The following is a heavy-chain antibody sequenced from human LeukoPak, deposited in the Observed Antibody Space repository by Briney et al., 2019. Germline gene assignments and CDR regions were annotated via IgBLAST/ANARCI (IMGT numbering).Heavy chain of an antibody. V-gene: IGHV3-23*01. J-gene: IGHJ4*02. D-gene: IGHD6-19*01. CDR2: ISDIGGST. CDR1: GFTFSSYA. CDR3: AKLKQWQPQRYFFEY. Sequence: PGRSLRLSCAPSGFTFSSYAMRWVRQAPGKGLGWVSDISDIGGSTYYADSVKGRFTVSRDNSKNTLDLQMNSLRAEDTAIYYCAKLKQWQPQRYFFEYWGQGALVTVAS.